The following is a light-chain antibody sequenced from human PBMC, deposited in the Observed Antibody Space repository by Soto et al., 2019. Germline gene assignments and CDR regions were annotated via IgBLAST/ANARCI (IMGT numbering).Light chain of an antibody. CDR2: AAS. Sequence: DIQMTQSPSSLSASVGDRVTITCRASQSISSYLNWYQQKPGKAPKLLIYAASSLQSGVPSRFSGSGSGTDFTLTISSLQPADFATYYCQQSYSTPITFGRGTRLEIK. CDR3: QQSYSTPIT. CDR1: QSISSY. J-gene: IGKJ5*01. V-gene: IGKV1-39*01.